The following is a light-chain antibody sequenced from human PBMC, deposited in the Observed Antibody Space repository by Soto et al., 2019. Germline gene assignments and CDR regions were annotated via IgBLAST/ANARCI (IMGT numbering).Light chain of an antibody. Sequence: EIVLTQSPGTLSLSPGERATLSCRASQSVGSNYLAWYLQKPGQAPSLLIYGASTRATGIPDSFSGSGSGTDFTLTISRLEPEDFAVYYCQQYGISPRTFGQGTKVDIK. CDR1: QSVGSNY. CDR3: QQYGISPRT. CDR2: GAS. J-gene: IGKJ1*01. V-gene: IGKV3-20*01.